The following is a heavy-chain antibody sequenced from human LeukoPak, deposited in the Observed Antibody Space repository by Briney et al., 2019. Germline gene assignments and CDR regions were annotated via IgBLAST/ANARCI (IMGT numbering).Heavy chain of an antibody. V-gene: IGHV4-39*02. CDR1: GGSVSSSVYY. CDR2: IYYSGST. D-gene: IGHD3-3*01. CDR3: ARERTYYDFWSGYYTASLAGDAFDI. J-gene: IGHJ3*02. Sequence: SETLSLTCTVSGGSVSSSVYYWGWIRQPPGKGLEWIGSIYYSGSTYYNPSLKSRVTISVDTSKNQFSLKLSSVTAADTAVYYCARERTYYDFWSGYYTASLAGDAFDIWGQGTMVTVSS.